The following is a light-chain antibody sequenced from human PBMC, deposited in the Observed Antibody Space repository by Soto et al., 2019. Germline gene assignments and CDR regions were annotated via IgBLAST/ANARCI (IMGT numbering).Light chain of an antibody. CDR3: SSYTSSTTWV. J-gene: IGLJ3*02. CDR1: SSDVGAYNY. CDR2: EVS. Sequence: QSALTQPASVSGSPGQSITISCTGTSSDVGAYNYVSWYQQHPGKAPKLMIYEVSYRPSGVSDRFSGSRSGNTASLTISGLQAEDESDYYCSSYTSSTTWV. V-gene: IGLV2-14*01.